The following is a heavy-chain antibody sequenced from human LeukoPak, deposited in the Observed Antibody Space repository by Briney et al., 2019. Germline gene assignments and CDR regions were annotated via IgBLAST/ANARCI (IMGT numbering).Heavy chain of an antibody. D-gene: IGHD3-22*01. CDR3: ARVRYDGSGYYSIYDY. J-gene: IGHJ4*02. Sequence: GGSLRLSCAASGFTFSSYSMNWVRQAPGKGLEWVSSITRSSIYIYYADSVKGRFTISRDNAENSLYLQMNSLRAEDTAVYYCARVRYDGSGYYSIYDYWGQGTLVTVSS. V-gene: IGHV3-21*01. CDR1: GFTFSSYS. CDR2: ITRSSIYI.